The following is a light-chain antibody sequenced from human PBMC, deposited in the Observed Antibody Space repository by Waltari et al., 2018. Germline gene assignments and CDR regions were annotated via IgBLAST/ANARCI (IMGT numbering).Light chain of an antibody. J-gene: IGKJ2*01. CDR2: DAS. V-gene: IGKV1-5*01. CDR1: QSISGW. CDR3: QQSYTTAYT. Sequence: DIQMTQTPSTLSASVGDRVTITCRASQSISGWLAWYQQKPGKAPKLLIFDASKLESGVPSRFSGSGFGTEFALTISGLQPDDFATYFCQQSYTTAYTFGQGTKLEIK.